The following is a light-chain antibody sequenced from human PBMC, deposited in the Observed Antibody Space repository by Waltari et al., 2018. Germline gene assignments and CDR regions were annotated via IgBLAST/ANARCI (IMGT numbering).Light chain of an antibody. CDR1: SLRKFS. CDR3: HSRDSTSTRV. CDR2: GPD. V-gene: IGLV3-19*01. Sequence: SSELNQDPAVSVALGQTVKITCQGDSLRKFSASWYQQRPGPAPIPVLYGPDYRPSGIPGRFSGSTSGGTASLTITGAQAEDEAVYYCHSRDSTSTRVFGGGTRLTV. J-gene: IGLJ3*02.